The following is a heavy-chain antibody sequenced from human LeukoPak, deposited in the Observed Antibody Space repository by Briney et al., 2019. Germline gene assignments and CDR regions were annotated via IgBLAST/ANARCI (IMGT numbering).Heavy chain of an antibody. Sequence: PSETLSLTCTVSGGSISSYYWSWIRQPAGKGLEWIGRIYTSGTTNYNPSLKSRVTMSVDTSKNQFSLKLSSVTAADTAVYYCARIGWYFRHCSSTSCTGGWFDPWGQGTLVNVSS. J-gene: IGHJ5*02. D-gene: IGHD2-2*01. V-gene: IGHV4-4*07. CDR2: IYTSGTT. CDR1: GGSISSYY. CDR3: ARIGWYFRHCSSTSCTGGWFDP.